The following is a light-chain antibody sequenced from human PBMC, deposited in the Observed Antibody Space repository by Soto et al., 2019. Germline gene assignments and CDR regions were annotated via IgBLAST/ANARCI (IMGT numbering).Light chain of an antibody. CDR2: ASS. CDR1: QSVDSGF. V-gene: IGKV3-20*01. Sequence: EIVLTQSPGTLSLSPGESATLSCRASQSVDSGFLGWYQQKADQPPSLLIHASSSRASGIPERFSGSGSGTGFTLTISSLEPDDFAVYYCHQHVSSPRTFGQGTKLEIK. CDR3: HQHVSSPRT. J-gene: IGKJ2*01.